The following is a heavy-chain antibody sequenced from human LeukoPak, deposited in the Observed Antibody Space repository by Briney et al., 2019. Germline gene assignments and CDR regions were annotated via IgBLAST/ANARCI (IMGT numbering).Heavy chain of an antibody. D-gene: IGHD1-26*01. CDR1: GFTFSSYA. CDR2: ISYEGSNK. Sequence: PGGSLRLSCAASGFTFSSYAMHWVRQAPGKGLEWVAVISYEGSNKYYADSVKGRFTISRENSKNTLYLQMNSLRAEDTAVYYFARLPYRELLGVTWGQGTLVTVSS. CDR3: ARLPYRELLGVT. V-gene: IGHV3-30-3*01. J-gene: IGHJ4*02.